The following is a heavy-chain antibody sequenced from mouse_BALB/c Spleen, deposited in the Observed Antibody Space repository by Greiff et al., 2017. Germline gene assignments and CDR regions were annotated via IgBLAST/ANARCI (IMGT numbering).Heavy chain of an antibody. CDR3: ARRGGYYYGSSPYYFDY. J-gene: IGHJ2*01. Sequence: EVQLQQSGAELVKPGASVKLSCTASGFNIKDTYMHWVKQRPEQGLEWIGRIDPANGNTKYDPKFQGKATITADTSSNTAYLQLSSLTSEDTAVYYCARRGGYYYGSSPYYFDYWGQGTTLTVSS. D-gene: IGHD1-1*01. CDR1: GFNIKDTY. CDR2: IDPANGNT. V-gene: IGHV14-3*02.